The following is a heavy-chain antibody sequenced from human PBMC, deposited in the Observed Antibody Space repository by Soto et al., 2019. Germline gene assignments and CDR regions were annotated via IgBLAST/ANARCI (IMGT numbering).Heavy chain of an antibody. CDR3: SRDPTPPGITVY. CDR1: GFTFSIYG. Sequence: LRLSCAASGFTFSIYGMHWVRQAPGKGLEWVAVIWYDGSNKYYADSVKGRFTISRDNSKNTLYLQMNSLRAEDTAVYYFSRDPTPPGITVYRCQGPLVSVSS. J-gene: IGHJ4*02. D-gene: IGHD1-20*01. CDR2: IWYDGSNK. V-gene: IGHV3-33*01.